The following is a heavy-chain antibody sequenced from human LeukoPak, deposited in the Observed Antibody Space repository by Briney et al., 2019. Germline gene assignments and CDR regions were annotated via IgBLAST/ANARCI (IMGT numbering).Heavy chain of an antibody. D-gene: IGHD3-3*01. J-gene: IGHJ5*02. CDR2: IYYSGST. V-gene: IGHV4-31*03. Sequence: SQTLFLTCTVSGGSISSGGYYWSWIRQHPGKGLEWIGYIYYSGSTYYNPSLKSRVTISVDTSKNQFSLKLSSVTAADTAVYYCARDLTYYDFWSGYSVWFDPWGQGTLVTVSS. CDR1: GGSISSGGYY. CDR3: ARDLTYYDFWSGYSVWFDP.